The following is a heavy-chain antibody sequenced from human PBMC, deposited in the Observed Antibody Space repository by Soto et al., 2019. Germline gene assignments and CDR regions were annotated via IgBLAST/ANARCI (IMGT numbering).Heavy chain of an antibody. J-gene: IGHJ4*02. CDR3: AKDHIVAKVFDY. D-gene: IGHD5-12*01. Sequence: PGGSLRLSCAASGFTFSSYXMHWVRQAPGKGLEWVAVISYDGSNKYYADSVKGRFTISRDNSKNTLYLQMNSLRAEDTAVYYCAKDHIVAKVFDYWGQGTLVTVSS. V-gene: IGHV3-30*18. CDR2: ISYDGSNK. CDR1: GFTFSSYX.